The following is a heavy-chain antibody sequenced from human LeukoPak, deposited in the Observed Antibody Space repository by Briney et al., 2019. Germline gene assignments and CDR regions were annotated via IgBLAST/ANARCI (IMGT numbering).Heavy chain of an antibody. CDR3: ARDSHYYDSSGYPY. D-gene: IGHD3-22*01. V-gene: IGHV3-30*04. Sequence: GGSLRLSCAASGFTISSYAMHWVRQTPGKGLEWVAVISYDGSNKYYADSVKGRFTISRDNSKNTLYLQMNSLRAEDTAVYYCARDSHYYDSSGYPYWGQGTLVTVSS. CDR2: ISYDGSNK. CDR1: GFTISSYA. J-gene: IGHJ4*02.